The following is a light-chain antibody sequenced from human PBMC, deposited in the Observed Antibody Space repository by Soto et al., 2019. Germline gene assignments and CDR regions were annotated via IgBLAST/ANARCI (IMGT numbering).Light chain of an antibody. CDR2: KAS. J-gene: IGKJ3*01. V-gene: IGKV1-5*03. CDR3: QQYNSHPLT. Sequence: DIQMTQSPSTLSASVGDRVTITCRASQSISSWLAWYQQKPGKAPKLLIYKASSLESAVSSRFSGSGSGTEFTLTISSLQPDDFATYYCQQYNSHPLTFGPGTKVDIK. CDR1: QSISSW.